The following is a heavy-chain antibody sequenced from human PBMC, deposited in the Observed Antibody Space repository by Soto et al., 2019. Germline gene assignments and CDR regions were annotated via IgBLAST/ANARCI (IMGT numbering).Heavy chain of an antibody. CDR3: AKERLGRGADY. J-gene: IGHJ4*02. V-gene: IGHV3-23*01. CDR2: ISGGGGNT. CDR1: GFTFSNYA. Sequence: EVQLLESGGGLVQPGGSLRLSCAASGFTFSNYAMSWVRQTPGKGLEWVSTISGGGGNTYYPDSVKGRFTISRDNSKDTVYLQMNRLRDEDTAIYYCAKERLGRGADYWGQGARVSVTS.